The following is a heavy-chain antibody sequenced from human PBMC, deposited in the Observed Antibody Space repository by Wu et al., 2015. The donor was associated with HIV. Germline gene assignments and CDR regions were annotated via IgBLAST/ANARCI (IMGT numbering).Heavy chain of an antibody. V-gene: IGHV1-46*01. J-gene: IGHJ6*02. CDR2: INPSGGST. CDR1: GYTFTSYY. CDR3: ARDRNTPXHPYYYYYGMDV. Sequence: QVQLVQSGAEVKKPGASVKVSCKASGYTFTSYYMHWVRQAPGQGLEWMGIINPSGGSTSYAQKFQGRVTMTRDTSTSTVYMELSSLRSEDTAVYYCARDRNTPXHPYYYYYGMDVWGQGTTVTVSS. D-gene: IGHD1-14*01.